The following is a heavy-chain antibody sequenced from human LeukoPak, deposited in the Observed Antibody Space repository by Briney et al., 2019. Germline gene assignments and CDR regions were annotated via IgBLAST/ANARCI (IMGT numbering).Heavy chain of an antibody. J-gene: IGHJ5*02. CDR1: GGSISSYY. Sequence: SETLSLTCTVSGGSISSYYWSWIRQPPGKGLEWIGYIYYSGSTNYNPSLKSRVTISVDTSKNQFSLKLSSVTAADTAVYYCARDGYSYGFTSHWFDPWGQGTLVTVSS. D-gene: IGHD5-18*01. V-gene: IGHV4-59*01. CDR3: ARDGYSYGFTSHWFDP. CDR2: IYYSGST.